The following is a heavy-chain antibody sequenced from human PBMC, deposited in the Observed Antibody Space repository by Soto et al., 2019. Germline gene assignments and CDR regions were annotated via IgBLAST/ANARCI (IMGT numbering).Heavy chain of an antibody. CDR1: GGSISSYY. V-gene: IGHV4-4*07. CDR2: IYTSGST. CDR3: ARDGGVCSGGSCYDPHTYYYYYYGMDV. J-gene: IGHJ6*02. D-gene: IGHD2-15*01. Sequence: SETLSLTCTVSGGSISSYYWSWIRHPAGKGLEWIGRIYTSGSTNYNPSLKSRVTMSVDTSKNQFSLKLSSVTAADTAVYYCARDGGVCSGGSCYDPHTYYYYYYGMDVWGQGTTVTVS.